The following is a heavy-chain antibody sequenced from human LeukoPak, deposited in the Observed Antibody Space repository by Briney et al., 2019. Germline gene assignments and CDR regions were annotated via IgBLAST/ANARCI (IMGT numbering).Heavy chain of an antibody. CDR1: GYTFTNYA. Sequence: GASVKVSCKASGYTFTNYAMQWVRQAPGQRLEWMGWINAGNGHTRYSQRFQGRVTITGDTSASTVYMEVTSLRFEDTAVYYCAREGYCSSTSCYHFDYWGQGTLVTVSS. V-gene: IGHV1-3*01. J-gene: IGHJ4*02. CDR2: INAGNGHT. CDR3: AREGYCSSTSCYHFDY. D-gene: IGHD2-2*01.